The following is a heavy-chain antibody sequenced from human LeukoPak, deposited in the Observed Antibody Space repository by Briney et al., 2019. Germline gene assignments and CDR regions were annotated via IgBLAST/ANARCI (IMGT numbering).Heavy chain of an antibody. D-gene: IGHD3-10*01. CDR3: ARSDISIVRGAMV. J-gene: IGHJ4*02. V-gene: IGHV1-18*01. CDR1: GYTFTSYD. CDR2: ISGYNGNT. Sequence: ASVKVSCKASGYTFTSYDINWVRQATGQGLEWMGWISGYNGNTSYAQKFQGRITMTTETSTSTAYMELRSLRSDDTAVYYCARSDISIVRGAMVWGQGTLVIVSS.